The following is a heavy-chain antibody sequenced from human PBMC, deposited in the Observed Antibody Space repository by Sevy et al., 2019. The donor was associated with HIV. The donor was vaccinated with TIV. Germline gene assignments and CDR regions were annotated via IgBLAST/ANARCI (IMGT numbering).Heavy chain of an antibody. Sequence: GGSLRLSCAASGFTFSSYAMHWVRQAPGKGLEWVAVISYDGSNKYYADSVKGRFTISRDNSKNTLYLQMNSLRAEETAVYYCARGVSSWTRSYYYYYGMDVWGQGTTVTVSS. D-gene: IGHD6-13*01. CDR1: GFTFSSYA. V-gene: IGHV3-30-3*01. CDR3: ARGVSSWTRSYYYYYGMDV. J-gene: IGHJ6*02. CDR2: ISYDGSNK.